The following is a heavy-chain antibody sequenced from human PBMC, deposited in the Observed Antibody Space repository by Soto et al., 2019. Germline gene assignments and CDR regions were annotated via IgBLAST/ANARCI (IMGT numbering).Heavy chain of an antibody. D-gene: IGHD6-25*01. Sequence: QVQLVESGGGVVQPGRSLRLSCAASGFTFSTYDMHWVRQAPGKGLEWVAVISSDGSNEYYADSVKGRFTISRDNSKNTLYVQMNSLRAEDTAVYYCAKDLGDSSADDDADYWGQGTLVTVSS. J-gene: IGHJ4*02. CDR2: ISSDGSNE. CDR1: GFTFSTYD. V-gene: IGHV3-30*18. CDR3: AKDLGDSSADDDADY.